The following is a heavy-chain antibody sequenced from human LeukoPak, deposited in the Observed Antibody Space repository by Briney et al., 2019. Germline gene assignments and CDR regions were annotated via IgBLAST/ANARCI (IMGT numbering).Heavy chain of an antibody. Sequence: GRSLRLPCAPSGFMFNDYALHWVRHAPGKGLEWVSSISWNSGNMYYVDSVKGRFTISRDNAKNSLSLQMNSLKPEDTALYYCAKGPGLGAGKRYLDLWGRGTLVIVSS. V-gene: IGHV3-9*01. CDR2: ISWNSGNM. D-gene: IGHD6-13*01. J-gene: IGHJ2*01. CDR1: GFMFNDYA. CDR3: AKGPGLGAGKRYLDL.